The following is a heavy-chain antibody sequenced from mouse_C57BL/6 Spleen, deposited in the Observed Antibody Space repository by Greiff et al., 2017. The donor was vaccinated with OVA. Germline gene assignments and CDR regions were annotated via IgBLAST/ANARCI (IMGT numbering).Heavy chain of an antibody. V-gene: IGHV14-4*01. CDR3: TTRDYDGFAY. D-gene: IGHD2-4*01. CDR1: GFNIKDDY. CDR2: IDPENGDT. Sequence: DVQLQESGAELVRPGASVKLSCTASGFNIKDDYMHWVKQRPEQGLEWIGWIDPENGDTEYASKFQGKATITADTSSNTAYLQLSSLTSEDTAVYYCTTRDYDGFAYWGQGTLVTVSA. J-gene: IGHJ3*01.